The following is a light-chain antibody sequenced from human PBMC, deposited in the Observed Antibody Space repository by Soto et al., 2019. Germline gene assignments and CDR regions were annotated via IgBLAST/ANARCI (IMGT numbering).Light chain of an antibody. CDR2: GAS. CDR3: QQYGSSPPT. V-gene: IGKV3-20*01. J-gene: IGKJ1*01. Sequence: EIVLTQSPGTLSLSPGERATLSCRASQRVSSNYVAWYQRKPGLSPRLLIYGASSRATDIPSRFSGSGSGTDFTLTITRLEAEDFAVYYCQQYGSSPPTFGQGTKVEVK. CDR1: QRVSSNY.